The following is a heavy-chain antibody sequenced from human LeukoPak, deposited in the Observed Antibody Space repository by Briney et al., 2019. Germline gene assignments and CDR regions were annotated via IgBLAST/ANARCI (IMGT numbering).Heavy chain of an antibody. Sequence: GESLKISCKGSGYSFSYYTIGWVRQMPGKGLEWMGIIYPGDSDTAYSPSFQGQVTMSADKSINTAYLQWTGLKASDTAMYFCARRDTTGFYYYFDYWGQGTLVTVSS. V-gene: IGHV5-51*01. D-gene: IGHD1-1*01. J-gene: IGHJ4*02. CDR2: IYPGDSDT. CDR1: GYSFSYYT. CDR3: ARRDTTGFYYYFDY.